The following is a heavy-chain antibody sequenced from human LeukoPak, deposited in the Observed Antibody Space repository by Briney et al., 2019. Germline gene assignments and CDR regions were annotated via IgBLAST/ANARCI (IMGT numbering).Heavy chain of an antibody. CDR1: GFTFSSYS. D-gene: IGHD3-10*01. Sequence: PGGSLRLSCAASGFTFSSYSMNWVRQAPGKGLEWVSSISSSSYIYYADSVKGRFTISRDNANNSLYLQMNSLRAEDTAVYYCARGPLNTGTYGSGSYTIDYWGQGTLVTVSS. V-gene: IGHV3-21*01. CDR2: ISSSSYI. J-gene: IGHJ4*02. CDR3: ARGPLNTGTYGSGSYTIDY.